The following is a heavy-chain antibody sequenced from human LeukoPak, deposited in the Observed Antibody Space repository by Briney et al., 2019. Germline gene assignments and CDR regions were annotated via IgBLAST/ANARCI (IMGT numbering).Heavy chain of an antibody. D-gene: IGHD1-26*01. V-gene: IGHV3-30-3*01. CDR2: VSKDGNKQ. J-gene: IGHJ4*02. CDR1: RFTFSSYA. CDR3: ARNPQGDYYFDS. Sequence: GGSLRLSCTASRFTFSSYAMNWVRHDPGKGLQWVAVVSKDGNKQDYADSVKGRFTISRDNSENTVYLQMNSLRDEDTALYFCARNPQGDYYFDSWGQGIQVTVFS.